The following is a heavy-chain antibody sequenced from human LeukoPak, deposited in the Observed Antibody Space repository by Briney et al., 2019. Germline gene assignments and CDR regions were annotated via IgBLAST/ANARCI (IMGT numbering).Heavy chain of an antibody. CDR1: GGSISGYY. Sequence: SETLSLTCTVSGGSISGYYWSWFRQPAGKGLGWIGRVYTSGTTNYNPSLKSRVTMSIDTSKNQFSLRLTSVTAADTAVYYCARGFGHPWGQGTLVTVSS. CDR2: VYTSGTT. J-gene: IGHJ5*02. CDR3: ARGFGHP. V-gene: IGHV4-4*07. D-gene: IGHD3-10*01.